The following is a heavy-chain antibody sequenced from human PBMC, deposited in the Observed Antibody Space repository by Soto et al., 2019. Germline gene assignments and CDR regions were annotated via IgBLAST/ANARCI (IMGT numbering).Heavy chain of an antibody. CDR3: ARKKFIVLMVYAKKPGAWFDP. D-gene: IGHD2-8*01. V-gene: IGHV4-34*01. CDR2: INHSGST. CDR1: GGSFSGYY. Sequence: SETLSLTCAVYGGSFSGYYWSWIRQPPGKGLEWIGEINHSGSTNYNPSLKSRVTISVDTSKNQFSLKLSSVTAADTAVYYCARKKFIVLMVYAKKPGAWFDPWGQGTLVTVSS. J-gene: IGHJ5*02.